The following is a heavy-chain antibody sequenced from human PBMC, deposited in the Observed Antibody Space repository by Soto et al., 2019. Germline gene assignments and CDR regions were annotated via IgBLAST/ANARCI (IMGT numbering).Heavy chain of an antibody. D-gene: IGHD7-27*01. CDR2: IYYGGST. CDR1: GDSISTDY. J-gene: IGHJ4*02. Sequence: SETLSLTCTVSGDSISTDYWSWIRQSPGKGLEWIGFIYYGGSTNYNPSLKSRITISVDTPKNQFSLKLSSVTAADTAVYYCAKNWNWGSLVHWGQGTLVTVS. CDR3: AKNWNWGSLVH. V-gene: IGHV4-59*08.